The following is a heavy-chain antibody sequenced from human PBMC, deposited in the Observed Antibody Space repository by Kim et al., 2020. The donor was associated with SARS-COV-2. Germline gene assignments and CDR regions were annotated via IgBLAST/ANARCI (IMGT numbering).Heavy chain of an antibody. CDR3: ARGNSVAGKLFDY. Sequence: SETLSLTCAVYGGSFSGYYWSWIRQPPGKGLEWIGEINHSGSTNYNPSLKSRVTISVDTSKNQFSLKLSSVTAADTAVYYCARGNSVAGKLFDYWGQGTLVTVSS. J-gene: IGHJ4*02. CDR2: INHSGST. D-gene: IGHD6-19*01. V-gene: IGHV4-34*01. CDR1: GGSFSGYY.